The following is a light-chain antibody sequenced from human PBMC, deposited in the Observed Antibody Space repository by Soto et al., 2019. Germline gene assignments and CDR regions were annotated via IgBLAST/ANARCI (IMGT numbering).Light chain of an antibody. CDR2: GSS. Sequence: EIVLTQSPGTLSLSPGERATLSCRASQSVSSTYLAWYLQKPGQAPRLLIYGSSSRATGIPDRFSGSGSGTDFTLTISRLEPEDFGVYYCQQYAGSPWTFGQGTKVEIK. CDR1: QSVSSTY. CDR3: QQYAGSPWT. J-gene: IGKJ1*01. V-gene: IGKV3-20*01.